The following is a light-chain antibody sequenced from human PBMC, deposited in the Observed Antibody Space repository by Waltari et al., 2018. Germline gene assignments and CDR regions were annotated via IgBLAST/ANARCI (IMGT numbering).Light chain of an antibody. CDR3: QEYYGTPPDT. J-gene: IGKJ2*01. V-gene: IGKV4-1*01. Sequence: DIVMTQSPDSLAVSLGERATINCKSSQSVLYSPNNKNYLAWYQQKQGQPPKLLIYWASTRESGVPDRFSGSGSGTDFTLTISSLQAEDVAVYYCQEYYGTPPDTFGQGTKLEIK. CDR1: QSVLYSPNNKNY. CDR2: WAS.